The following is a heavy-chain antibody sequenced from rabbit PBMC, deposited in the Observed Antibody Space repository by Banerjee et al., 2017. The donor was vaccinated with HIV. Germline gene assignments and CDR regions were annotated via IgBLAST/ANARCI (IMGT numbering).Heavy chain of an antibody. Sequence: QEQLEESGGGLVKPGGTLTLTCKASGFSFSSSYYMCWVRQAPGKGLEWIACVYPGSSGSTYYASWAKGRFTISKTSSTTVTLQMTSLTAADTATYFCARGAWYGGAGLDLWGPGTLVTVS. V-gene: IGHV1S45*01. D-gene: IGHD2-1*01. J-gene: IGHJ6*01. CDR3: ARGAWYGGAGLDL. CDR1: GFSFSSSYY. CDR2: VYPGSSGST.